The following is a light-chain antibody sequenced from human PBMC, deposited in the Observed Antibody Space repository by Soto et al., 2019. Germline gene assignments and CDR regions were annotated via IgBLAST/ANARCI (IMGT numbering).Light chain of an antibody. CDR1: SSNIGAGYE. J-gene: IGLJ1*01. CDR3: QSYDSSLSGYV. CDR2: ENN. Sequence: QSVLTQPPSVSEAPGQRVTISCIGSSSNIGAGYEAHWYQQVPGTAPKLLIYENNNRPSGVPDRFSGSKSGTSASLAITGLQAEDEAEYYCQSYDSSLSGYVFGTGTQLTVL. V-gene: IGLV1-40*01.